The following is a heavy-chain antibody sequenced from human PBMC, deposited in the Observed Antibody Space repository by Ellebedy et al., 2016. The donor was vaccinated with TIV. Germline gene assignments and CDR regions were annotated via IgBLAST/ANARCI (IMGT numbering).Heavy chain of an antibody. CDR1: GFTFSSYG. CDR2: ISYDGSNK. V-gene: IGHV3-30*03. CDR3: ARDSKLRGYSSGWYAGFDY. Sequence: GGSLRLSXAASGFTFSSYGMHWVRQAPGKGLEWVAVISYDGSNKYYADSVKGRFTTSRDNSKSTLYLQMNSLRAEDTAVYYCARDSKLRGYSSGWYAGFDYWGQGTLVTVSS. J-gene: IGHJ4*02. D-gene: IGHD6-19*01.